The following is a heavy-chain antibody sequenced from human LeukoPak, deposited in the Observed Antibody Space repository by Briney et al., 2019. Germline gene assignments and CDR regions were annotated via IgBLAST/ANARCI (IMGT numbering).Heavy chain of an antibody. Sequence: PPETLSLTCTVSGDSFSSNYWSWIRQPPGKGLEWIGYIFHSGSTNYNPSLKSRASISVDTSKNQFSLKMNSVTAADTAVYFCARHIRGAYYYFDYWGQGTLVTVSS. CDR3: ARHIRGAYYYFDY. D-gene: IGHD3-10*01. J-gene: IGHJ4*02. CDR2: IFHSGST. CDR1: GDSFSSNY. V-gene: IGHV4-59*08.